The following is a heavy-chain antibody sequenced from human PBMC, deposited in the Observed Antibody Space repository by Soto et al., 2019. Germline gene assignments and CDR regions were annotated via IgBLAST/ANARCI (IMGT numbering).Heavy chain of an antibody. J-gene: IGHJ4*02. CDR3: TTGELWFGELLYRDY. V-gene: IGHV3-15*01. D-gene: IGHD3-10*01. CDR1: GFTFSNAW. Sequence: GGSLRLSCAASGFTFSNAWMSWVRQAPGKGLEWVGRIKSKTDGGTTDYAAPVKGRFTISRDDSKNTLYLQMNSLKTEDTAVYYCTTGELWFGELLYRDYWGQGTLVTVSS. CDR2: IKSKTDGGTT.